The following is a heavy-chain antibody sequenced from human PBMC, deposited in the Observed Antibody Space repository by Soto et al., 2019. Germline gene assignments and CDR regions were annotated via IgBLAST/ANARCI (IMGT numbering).Heavy chain of an antibody. CDR1: GFTFSSYA. CDR3: ANLDIVVVPAAPQATGGIVY. Sequence: GGSLRLSCAASGFTFSSYAMSWVRQAPGKGLEWVSAISGSGGSTYYADSVKGRFTISRDNSKNTLYLQMNSLRAEDTAVYYCANLDIVVVPAAPQATGGIVYWGQGTLVTVSS. V-gene: IGHV3-23*01. CDR2: ISGSGGST. D-gene: IGHD2-2*03. J-gene: IGHJ4*02.